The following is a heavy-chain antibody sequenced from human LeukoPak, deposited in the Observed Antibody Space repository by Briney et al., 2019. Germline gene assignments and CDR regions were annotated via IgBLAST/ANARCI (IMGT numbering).Heavy chain of an antibody. CDR3: ARVGDVGPFDY. J-gene: IGHJ4*02. D-gene: IGHD1-26*01. Sequence: GGSLRLSCAASGFTFSSYAMRWVRQAPGKGLEYVSAMSSNGGTTDYANSVKGRFTISRDNSKNTLYLQMSSLRAEDMAVYYCARVGDVGPFDYWGQGTLVTVSS. CDR2: MSSNGGTT. CDR1: GFTFSSYA. V-gene: IGHV3-64*01.